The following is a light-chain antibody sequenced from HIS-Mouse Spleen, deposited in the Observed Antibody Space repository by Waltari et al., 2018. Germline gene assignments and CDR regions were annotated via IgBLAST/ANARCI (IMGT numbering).Light chain of an antibody. CDR1: SSDVGSYNL. Sequence: QSALTQPASVSGSPGQSITISCTGTSSDVGSYNLFSCYQQHPGKAPKLMIYEGSKRPSGFSNRFSGSKSGNTASLTISGLQAEDEADYYCCSYAGSSTLVFGGGTKLTVL. V-gene: IGLV2-23*01. J-gene: IGLJ3*02. CDR2: EGS. CDR3: CSYAGSSTLV.